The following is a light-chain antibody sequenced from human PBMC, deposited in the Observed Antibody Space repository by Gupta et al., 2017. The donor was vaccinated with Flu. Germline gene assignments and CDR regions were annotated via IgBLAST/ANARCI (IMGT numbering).Light chain of an antibody. CDR1: QSVSNN. CDR3: QQYNNWPPHT. CDR2: GAS. J-gene: IGKJ2*01. Sequence: ATLSVSPGERATLSCRASQSVSNNLAWYQQKPGQAPRLLIYGASTRAIGIPARFSGSGSGTDFTLTISSLQSEDFATYYCQQYNNWPPHTFGQGTRLEIK. V-gene: IGKV3-15*01.